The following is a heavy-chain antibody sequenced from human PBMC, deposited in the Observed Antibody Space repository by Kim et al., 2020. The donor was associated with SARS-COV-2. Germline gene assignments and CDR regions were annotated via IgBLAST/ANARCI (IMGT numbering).Heavy chain of an antibody. Sequence: PSLKSRVTISVDTSKNQFSLKLSSVTAADTAVYYCARDVGSSSSSYFDYWGQGTLVTVSS. D-gene: IGHD6-6*01. J-gene: IGHJ4*02. CDR3: ARDVGSSSSSYFDY. V-gene: IGHV4-31*02.